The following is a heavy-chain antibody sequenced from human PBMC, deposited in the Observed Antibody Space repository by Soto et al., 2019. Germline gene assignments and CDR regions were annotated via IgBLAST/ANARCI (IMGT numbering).Heavy chain of an antibody. CDR2: ISSSSTAI. J-gene: IGHJ4*02. V-gene: IGHV3-48*02. CDR3: ARASGYCSGGNCCHFDY. Sequence: PGGSLRLSCAASGFTFSTYSMNWVRQAPGKGLEWVSYISSSSTAIYYADSVKGRFTISRDNAKNSLYLQMNSLRDEDTAVYYCARASGYCSGGNCCHFDYWGQGTLVTVSS. CDR1: GFTFSTYS. D-gene: IGHD2-15*01.